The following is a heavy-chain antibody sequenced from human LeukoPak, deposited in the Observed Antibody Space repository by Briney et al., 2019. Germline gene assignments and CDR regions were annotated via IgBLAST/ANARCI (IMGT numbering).Heavy chain of an antibody. CDR3: ARDLVWLGEYDAFDI. J-gene: IGHJ3*02. V-gene: IGHV1-18*01. D-gene: IGHD3-10*01. Sequence: ASVKVSSKASGYTFTSYGISWVRQAPGQGREWMGCISAYNGNTNYAQKLKGRVTMTTDTSTSTANMELRSLRSDDTAVYYCARDLVWLGEYDAFDIWGQGTMVTVSS. CDR1: GYTFTSYG. CDR2: ISAYNGNT.